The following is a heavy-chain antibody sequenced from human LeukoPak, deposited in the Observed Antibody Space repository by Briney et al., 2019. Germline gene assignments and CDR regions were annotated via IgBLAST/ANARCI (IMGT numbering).Heavy chain of an antibody. CDR1: GFTFTSSA. D-gene: IGHD1-26*01. Sequence: SVKVSCKASGFTFTSSAVQWVRQARGQRLEWIGWIVVGSGNTNYAQKFQERVTITRDMSTSTAYMELSSLRSEDTAVYYCAALRVGATSSFDYWGQGTLVTVSS. V-gene: IGHV1-58*01. J-gene: IGHJ4*02. CDR2: IVVGSGNT. CDR3: AALRVGATSSFDY.